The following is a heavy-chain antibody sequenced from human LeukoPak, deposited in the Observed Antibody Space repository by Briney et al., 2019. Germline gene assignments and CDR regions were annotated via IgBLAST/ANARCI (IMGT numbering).Heavy chain of an antibody. J-gene: IGHJ5*02. D-gene: IGHD2-2*01. V-gene: IGHV4-38-2*02. Sequence: SETLSLSCTVSGYSISSGYYWGWIRQPPGKGLEWIGSIYHSGSTYYNPSLKSRVTISVDTSKNQFSLKLSSVTAADTAVYYCAREVPAAINWFDPWGQGTLVTVSS. CDR2: IYHSGST. CDR3: AREVPAAINWFDP. CDR1: GYSISSGYY.